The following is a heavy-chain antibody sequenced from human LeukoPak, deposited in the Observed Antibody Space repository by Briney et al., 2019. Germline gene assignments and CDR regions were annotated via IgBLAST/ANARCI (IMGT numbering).Heavy chain of an antibody. J-gene: IGHJ4*02. V-gene: IGHV3-15*01. CDR2: IKSKTDGGTT. D-gene: IGHD1-26*01. CDR1: GFTFSNAW. Sequence: GGSLRLSCAASGFTFSNAWISWVRQAPGKGLELVGRIKSKTDGGTTGYAAPVKGRFTISRDDSKNTLYLQMNSLKTEDTAVYYCTTEVSGSYRGYWGQGTLVTVSS. CDR3: TTEVSGSYRGY.